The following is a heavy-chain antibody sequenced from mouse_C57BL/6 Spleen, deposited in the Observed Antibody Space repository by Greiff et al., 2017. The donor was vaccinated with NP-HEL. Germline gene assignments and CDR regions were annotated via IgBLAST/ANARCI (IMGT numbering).Heavy chain of an antibody. D-gene: IGHD1-1*01. Sequence: VKLMESGAELVRPGTSVKVSCKASGYAFTNYLIEWVKQRPGQGLEWIGVINPGSGGTNYNEKFKGKATLTADKSSSTAYMQLSSLTSEDSAVYFCARGDYGSSYSFAYWGQGTLVTVSA. CDR1: GYAFTNYL. CDR3: ARGDYGSSYSFAY. CDR2: INPGSGGT. J-gene: IGHJ3*01. V-gene: IGHV1-54*01.